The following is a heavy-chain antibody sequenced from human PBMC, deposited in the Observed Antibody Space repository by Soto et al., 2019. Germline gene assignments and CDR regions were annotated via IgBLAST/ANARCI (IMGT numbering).Heavy chain of an antibody. D-gene: IGHD6-19*01. CDR3: AKDIKQWLLHSYFDS. J-gene: IGHJ4*02. V-gene: IGHV3-30*18. Sequence: ESGGGVVQPGRSLRLSCTASGFTFRDYGMHWVRQAPGKGLEWVALIAYDGTNEYYADSVKGRFTISRDNSKNTLYLQMNSLRPEDTATYYCAKDIKQWLLHSYFDSWGQGVLVTVSS. CDR2: IAYDGTNE. CDR1: GFTFRDYG.